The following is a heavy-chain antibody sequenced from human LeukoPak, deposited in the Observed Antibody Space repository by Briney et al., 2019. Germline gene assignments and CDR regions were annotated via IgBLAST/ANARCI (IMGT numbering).Heavy chain of an antibody. CDR1: GGSISSYY. Sequence: PSETLSLTCTVSGGSISSYYWSWIRQPAGKGLEWIGRIYTSGSTNYNPSLKSRVTISVDKSKNQFSLKLSSVTAADTAVYYCARDSRLWLVGGFDYWGQGTLVTVSS. V-gene: IGHV4-4*07. CDR2: IYTSGST. D-gene: IGHD6-19*01. CDR3: ARDSRLWLVGGFDY. J-gene: IGHJ4*02.